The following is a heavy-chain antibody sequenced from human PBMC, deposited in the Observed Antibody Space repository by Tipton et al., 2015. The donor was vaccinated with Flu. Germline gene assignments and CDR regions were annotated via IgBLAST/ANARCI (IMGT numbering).Heavy chain of an antibody. CDR1: GGFITNYY. CDR2: IYYTGSA. V-gene: IGHV4-59*08. D-gene: IGHD6-13*01. CDR3: ARGIYISSSWYVGRGDPNKNDY. J-gene: IGHJ4*02. Sequence: TLSLTCTVSGGFITNYYWSWIRQPPGKGLEFIGYIYYTGSAHYNPSLYSRVTMSVDTSKNQFSLKVTSVTAADTAVYYCARGIYISSSWYVGRGDPNKNDYWGQGTLVTVSS.